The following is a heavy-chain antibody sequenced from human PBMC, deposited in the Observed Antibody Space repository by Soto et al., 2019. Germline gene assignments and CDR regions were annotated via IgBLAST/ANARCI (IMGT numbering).Heavy chain of an antibody. CDR2: ISYDGSNK. J-gene: IGHJ6*02. CDR3: AQSLEKYSSSWHGVYYYGMDV. CDR1: GFTFSSYG. Sequence: GGSLRLSCAASGFTFSSYGMHWVRQAPGKGLEWVAVISYDGSNKYYADSVKGRFTISRDNSKNTLYLQMNSLRAEDTAVYYCAQSLEKYSSSWHGVYYYGMDVWGQGTTVTVSS. D-gene: IGHD6-13*01. V-gene: IGHV3-30*18.